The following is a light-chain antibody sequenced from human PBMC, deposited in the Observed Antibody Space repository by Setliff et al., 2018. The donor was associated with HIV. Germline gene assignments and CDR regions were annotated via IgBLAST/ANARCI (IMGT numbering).Light chain of an antibody. CDR3: ASYTDTSTPYV. J-gene: IGLJ1*01. CDR2: SVT. Sequence: QSALTQPASVSGSPGQSITISCSGTNSGIGSHDYVSWYQQHPGKAPKLIIFSVTYRPSGVSDRFSGSKSGNTASLTISSLQVEDEADYYCASYTDTSTPYVFGSGTKVTVL. V-gene: IGLV2-14*03. CDR1: NSGIGSHDY.